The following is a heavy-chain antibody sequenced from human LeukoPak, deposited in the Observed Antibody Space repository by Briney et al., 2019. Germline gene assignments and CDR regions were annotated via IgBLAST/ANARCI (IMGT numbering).Heavy chain of an antibody. J-gene: IGHJ4*02. CDR1: GGTFSSFA. D-gene: IGHD4-11*01. Sequence: SVKVSCKTSGGTFSSFAISWVRQAPGQGLEWMGGIIPILGSANYAQKFQDRVTITADKSTSTAYMDLSSLRSEDTAVYYCARAHPKVYSDYGPADYWGQGTLVTVSS. V-gene: IGHV1-69*06. CDR3: ARAHPKVYSDYGPADY. CDR2: IIPILGSA.